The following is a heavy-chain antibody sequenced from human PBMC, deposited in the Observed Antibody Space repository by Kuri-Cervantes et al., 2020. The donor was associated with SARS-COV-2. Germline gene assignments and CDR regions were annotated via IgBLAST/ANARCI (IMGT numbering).Heavy chain of an antibody. CDR2: IYYSGST. V-gene: IGHV4-59*12. J-gene: IGHJ4*02. Sequence: SETLSLTCTVSGGSISSYYWSWIRQPPGKGLEWIGYIYYSGSTNYNLSLKSRVTISVDTSKNQFSLKLSSVTAADTAVYYCARGNWGDYGDHREYWGQGTLVTVSS. CDR1: GGSISSYY. CDR3: ARGNWGDYGDHREY. D-gene: IGHD4-17*01.